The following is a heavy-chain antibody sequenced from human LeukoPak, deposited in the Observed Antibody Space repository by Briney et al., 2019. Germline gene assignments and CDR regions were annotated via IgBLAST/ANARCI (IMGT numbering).Heavy chain of an antibody. CDR2: IYYSGST. Sequence: SETLSLTCTVSGGSISSSSYYWGWIRQPPGKGLEWIGSIYYSGSTYYNPSLKSRVTISVDTSKNQFSLRLSSVTAADTAVYYCASCDFWSGYYGCVFDYWGQGTLVTVSS. D-gene: IGHD3-3*01. J-gene: IGHJ4*02. V-gene: IGHV4-39*01. CDR3: ASCDFWSGYYGCVFDY. CDR1: GGSISSSSYY.